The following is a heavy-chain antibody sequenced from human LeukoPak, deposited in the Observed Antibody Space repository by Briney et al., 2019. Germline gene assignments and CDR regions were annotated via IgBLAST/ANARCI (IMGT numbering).Heavy chain of an antibody. CDR1: GFTFSSYS. Sequence: GGSLRLSCAASGFTFSSYSMNWVRQAPGKGLEWVSSISSSSSYIYYADSVKGRFTISRDNAKNSLYLQMNSLRAEDTAVYYCARDPAGSYGYFAYWGQGTLVTVSS. J-gene: IGHJ4*02. CDR2: ISSSSSYI. D-gene: IGHD5-18*01. V-gene: IGHV3-21*01. CDR3: ARDPAGSYGYFAY.